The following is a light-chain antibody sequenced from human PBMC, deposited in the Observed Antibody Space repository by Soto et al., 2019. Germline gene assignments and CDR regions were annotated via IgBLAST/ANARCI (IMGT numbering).Light chain of an antibody. CDR2: AAS. CDR1: QSISSY. Sequence: DIHMTQSPSSLSASVGDRVTITCRASQSISSYLNWYQQKPGKAPKLLIYAASSLQSGVPSRFSGSGSGTDFTLTISSLQPEDFATYYCQQSYSTPPTFGQGTTVDIK. CDR3: QQSYSTPPT. J-gene: IGKJ1*01. V-gene: IGKV1-39*01.